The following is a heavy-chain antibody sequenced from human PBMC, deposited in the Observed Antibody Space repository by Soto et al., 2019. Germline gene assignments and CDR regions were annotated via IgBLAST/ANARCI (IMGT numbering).Heavy chain of an antibody. CDR3: ARDSQYCSSTSCPFDY. CDR1: GGTFSSYA. J-gene: IGHJ4*02. Sequence: SVKVSCKASGGTFSSYAISWVRQAPGQGLEWMGGIIPIFGTANYAQKFQGRVTIIADKSTSTAYMELSSLRSEDTAVYYCARDSQYCSSTSCPFDYWGQGTLVTVSS. D-gene: IGHD2-2*01. CDR2: IIPIFGTA. V-gene: IGHV1-69*06.